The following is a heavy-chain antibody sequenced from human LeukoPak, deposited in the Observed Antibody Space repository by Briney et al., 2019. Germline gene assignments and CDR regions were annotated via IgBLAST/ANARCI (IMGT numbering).Heavy chain of an antibody. CDR2: IYPGDSDT. Sequence: GESLKISCKGSGYSFTSYWIGWVRQTPGKGLGWMGIIYPGDSDTRYSPSFQGQVTISADKSISTAYLQWSSLKASDTAMYYCARPKRGYSYAFDIWGQGTMVTVSS. D-gene: IGHD5-18*01. J-gene: IGHJ3*02. V-gene: IGHV5-51*01. CDR3: ARPKRGYSYAFDI. CDR1: GYSFTSYW.